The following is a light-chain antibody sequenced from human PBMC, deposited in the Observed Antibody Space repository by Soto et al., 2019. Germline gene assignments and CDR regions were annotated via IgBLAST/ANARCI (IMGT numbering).Light chain of an antibody. CDR1: QSVSSN. Sequence: EIVMTQSPATLSVSPGERATLSCRASQSVSSNLAWYQQKPGQAPRLLIYGASTRATNIPARFSGSGSGTEFTLTISSLQSEDFAVYYCQQYNYWPTLTFGGGTKVEIK. J-gene: IGKJ4*01. CDR2: GAS. V-gene: IGKV3-15*01. CDR3: QQYNYWPTLT.